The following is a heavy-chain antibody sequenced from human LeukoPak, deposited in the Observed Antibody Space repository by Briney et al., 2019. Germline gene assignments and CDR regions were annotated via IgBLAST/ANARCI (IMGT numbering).Heavy chain of an antibody. Sequence: SETLSLTCAVYGGSFSGYYWTWIRQPPGKGLEWIGEIDHSGSTNYNPSLKSRITISVDTSKNQFSLELNPVTAADTAVYYCARRYYSDYDYGAEAYDYWGQGTLVTVSS. CDR1: GGSFSGYY. CDR3: ARRYYSDYDYGAEAYDY. V-gene: IGHV4-34*01. D-gene: IGHD5-12*01. CDR2: IDHSGST. J-gene: IGHJ4*02.